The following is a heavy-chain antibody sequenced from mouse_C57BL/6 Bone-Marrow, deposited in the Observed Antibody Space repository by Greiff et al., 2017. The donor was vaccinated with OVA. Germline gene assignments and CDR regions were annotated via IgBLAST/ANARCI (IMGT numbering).Heavy chain of an antibody. CDR2: ISNGGGST. CDR1: GFTFSDYY. J-gene: IGHJ2*01. D-gene: IGHD2-14*01. Sequence: EVQLVESGGGLVQPGGSLKLSCAASGFTFSDYYMYWVRQTPEKRLEWVAYISNGGGSTYYPDTVKGRFTISRDNAKNTLYLQMSRLKSEDTAMYYCARGGVPYYFDYWGQGTTLTVSS. CDR3: ARGGVPYYFDY. V-gene: IGHV5-12*01.